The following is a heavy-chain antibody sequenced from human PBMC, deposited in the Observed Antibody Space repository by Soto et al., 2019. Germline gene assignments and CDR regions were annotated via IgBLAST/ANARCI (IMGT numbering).Heavy chain of an antibody. V-gene: IGHV4-39*01. J-gene: IGHJ6*02. CDR2: IYYSGST. CDR1: GGSISSSSYY. Sequence: SETLSLTCTVSGGSISSSSYYWGWIRQPPGKGLEWIGSIYYSGSTYYNPSLKSRVTISVDTSKNQFSLKLSSVTAADTAVYYCAGPVDYYYYGMDVWGQGTTVT. CDR3: AGPVDYYYYGMDV.